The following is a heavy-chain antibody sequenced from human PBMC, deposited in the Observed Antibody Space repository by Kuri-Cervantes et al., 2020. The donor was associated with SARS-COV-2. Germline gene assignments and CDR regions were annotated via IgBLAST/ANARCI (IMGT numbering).Heavy chain of an antibody. J-gene: IGHJ4*02. CDR1: GFTFSSYS. CDR2: IKQDGSEK. Sequence: GGSLRLSCAASGFTFSSYSMSWVRQAPGKGLEWVANIKQDGSEKYYVDSVKGRFTISRDNAKNSLYLQMNSLRAEDTAVYYCARVRSWDEYFDYWGQGTLVTVSS. CDR3: ARVRSWDEYFDY. V-gene: IGHV3-7*01. D-gene: IGHD6-13*01.